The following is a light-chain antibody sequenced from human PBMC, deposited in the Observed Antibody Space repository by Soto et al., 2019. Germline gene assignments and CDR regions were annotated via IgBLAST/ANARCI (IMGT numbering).Light chain of an antibody. CDR1: QSVSSS. Sequence: EIVLTQSPATLSVSPGERVTLSCKAGQSVSSSLAWYQQRPGQAPRLLIYAASTRATGIPARFSGSGSGTEFTLSISSLQSEDLAVYYCQQYITMPPYTFGQGTKLEIK. J-gene: IGKJ2*01. V-gene: IGKV3-15*01. CDR3: QQYITMPPYT. CDR2: AAS.